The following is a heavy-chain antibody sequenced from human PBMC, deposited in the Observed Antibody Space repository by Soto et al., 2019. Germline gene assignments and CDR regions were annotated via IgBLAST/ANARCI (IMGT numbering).Heavy chain of an antibody. J-gene: IGHJ6*03. V-gene: IGHV1-8*01. CDR3: ARGEATVTTSDYYYYYMDV. D-gene: IGHD4-17*01. Sequence: ASVKVSCKASGYTFTSYDINWVRQATGQGLEWMGWMNPNSGNTGYAQKFQGRVTMTRNTSISTAYMELSSLRSEDTAVYYCARGEATVTTSDYYYYYMDVWGQGTTVTVSS. CDR2: MNPNSGNT. CDR1: GYTFTSYD.